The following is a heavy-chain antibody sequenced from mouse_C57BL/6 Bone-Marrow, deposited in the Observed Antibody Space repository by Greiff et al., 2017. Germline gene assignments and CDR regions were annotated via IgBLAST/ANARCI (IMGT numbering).Heavy chain of an antibody. Sequence: VQRVESGAELARPGASVKLSCKASGYTFTSYGISWVKQRTGQGLEWIGESYPRSGNTYYNEKFKGKATLTADKSSSTAYMELRSLTSEDSAVYFCARPGVVPYGAWFAYWGQGTLVTVSA. D-gene: IGHD1-1*01. J-gene: IGHJ3*01. CDR2: SYPRSGNT. CDR1: GYTFTSYG. CDR3: ARPGVVPYGAWFAY. V-gene: IGHV1-81*01.